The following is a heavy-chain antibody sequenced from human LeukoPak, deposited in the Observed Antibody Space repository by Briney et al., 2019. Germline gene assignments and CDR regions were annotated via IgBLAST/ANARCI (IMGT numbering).Heavy chain of an antibody. CDR3: ARSNLGGNVHFDY. J-gene: IGHJ4*02. V-gene: IGHV1-8*02. D-gene: IGHD4-23*01. Sequence: GASVKVSCKASGYSFTSYDINWVRQAPGQGLEWIGWMNPNSGDADYTQKFKGRVTFTRDTSTRTAYMEVNSVGSEDTAVYYCARSNLGGNVHFDYWGQGTLVTVSS. CDR1: GYSFTSYD. CDR2: MNPNSGDA.